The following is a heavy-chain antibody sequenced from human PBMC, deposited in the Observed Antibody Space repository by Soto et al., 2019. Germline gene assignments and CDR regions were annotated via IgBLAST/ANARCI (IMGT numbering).Heavy chain of an antibody. Sequence: ASVKVSCKASGYTFTSYYIHWVRQAPGQGLEWMGIINPSGGSTSYAQKFQGRVTMTRDTSTSTVYMELSSLRSEDTAVYFCARTYSGSTFYDYWGQGTLVTVSS. D-gene: IGHD6-13*01. V-gene: IGHV1-46*01. CDR2: INPSGGST. CDR1: GYTFTSYY. J-gene: IGHJ4*02. CDR3: ARTYSGSTFYDY.